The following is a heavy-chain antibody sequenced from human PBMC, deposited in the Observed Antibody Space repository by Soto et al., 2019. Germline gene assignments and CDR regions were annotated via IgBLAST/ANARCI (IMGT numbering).Heavy chain of an antibody. CDR2: IFSSGST. D-gene: IGHD2-21*02. CDR3: ARDQGVVVTADNWFDP. V-gene: IGHV4-4*07. CDR1: GGSSTDYS. Sequence: SETRSLTCTVSGGSSTDYSGVWIRQPAGKGLEWIGRIFSSGSTNYNPSLKGRITMSLDTSKNQFSLKLNSATATDTAVYFCARDQGVVVTADNWFDPWGQGILVTVSS. J-gene: IGHJ5*02.